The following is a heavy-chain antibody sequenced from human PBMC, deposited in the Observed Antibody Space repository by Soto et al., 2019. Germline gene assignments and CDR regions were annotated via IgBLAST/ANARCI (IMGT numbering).Heavy chain of an antibody. D-gene: IGHD2-15*01. CDR1: GFTFSNAW. Sequence: EVQLVESGGGLVKPGGSLRLSCAASGFTFSNAWMSWVRQAPGKGLEWVGRIKSKTDGGTTDYAAPVKGRFTIARDDSNNAQYLQMNSRKTEDTAEDYGATGPHAAGGDLDYWGQGTLVTVSS. CDR3: ATGPHAAGGDLDY. V-gene: IGHV3-15*01. CDR2: IKSKTDGGTT. J-gene: IGHJ4*02.